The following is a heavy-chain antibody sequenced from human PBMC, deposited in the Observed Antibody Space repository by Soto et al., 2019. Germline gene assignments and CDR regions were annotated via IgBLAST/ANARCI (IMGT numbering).Heavy chain of an antibody. CDR2: ISSSGSTI. D-gene: IGHD3-3*01. J-gene: IGHJ3*02. CDR3: ARDLTVGVVTPIDSFDS. V-gene: IGHV3-11*01. Sequence: SLRLSCAASGFTFSDYYMSWIRQAPGKGLEWVSYISSSGSTIYYADSVKGRFTISRDNAKNSLYLQMNGLRAEDTAVYYCARDLTVGVVTPIDSFDSWGQGTRVTV. CDR1: GFTFSDYY.